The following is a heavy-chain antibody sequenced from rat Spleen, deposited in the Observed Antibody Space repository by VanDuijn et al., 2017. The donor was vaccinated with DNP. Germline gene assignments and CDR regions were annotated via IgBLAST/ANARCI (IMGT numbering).Heavy chain of an antibody. CDR3: ARIMYSTEYYAMDA. J-gene: IGHJ4*01. D-gene: IGHD1-6*01. CDR2: ITYDGSST. Sequence: EVQLVESGGDLVQPGRSLKLSCAASGFTFSDYYMAWIRQAPTKGLEWVATITYDGSSTYYRDSVKGRFTISRDNTKSTLYLQMDSLRSEDTATYYCARIMYSTEYYAMDAWGQGTSVTVSS. CDR1: GFTFSDYY. V-gene: IGHV5-7*01.